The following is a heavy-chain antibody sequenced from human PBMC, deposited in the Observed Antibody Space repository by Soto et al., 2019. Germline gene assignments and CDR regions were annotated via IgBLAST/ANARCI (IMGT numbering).Heavy chain of an antibody. D-gene: IGHD3-22*01. J-gene: IGHJ4*02. CDR1: GFTFSSYW. CDR2: INGGGSKT. CDR3: VRGDGDYYDGNGYLGRH. Sequence: PGGSLRLSCAASGFTFSSYWMHWVRQTPEKGLVWVSHINGGGSKTTYADSVKGRFTIPRDNAKNSLNLQMNSLRAEDTAAYYCVRGDGDYYDGNGYLGRHWGQGTLVTVSS. V-gene: IGHV3-74*01.